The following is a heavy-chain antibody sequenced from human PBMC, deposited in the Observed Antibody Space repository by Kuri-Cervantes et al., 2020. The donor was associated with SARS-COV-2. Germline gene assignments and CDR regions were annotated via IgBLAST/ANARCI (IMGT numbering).Heavy chain of an antibody. CDR3: ARRQLVSGLNEDAFDI. D-gene: IGHD6-6*01. J-gene: IGHJ3*02. CDR1: GGSISGGDYY. V-gene: IGHV4-30-4*08. CDR2: IHNTGTT. Sequence: SETLSLTCSVSGGSISGGDYYWSWIRQPPGKGPEWIGSIHNTGTTLYNPSLRSRLTISLDTSKNQFSLKLSSVTAADTAVYYCARRQLVSGLNEDAFDIWGQGTMVTVSS.